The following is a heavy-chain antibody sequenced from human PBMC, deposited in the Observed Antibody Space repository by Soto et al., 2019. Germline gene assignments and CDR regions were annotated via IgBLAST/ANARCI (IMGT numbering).Heavy chain of an antibody. Sequence: CATSGFTFRRYAMTWVRQAPGKGLAWVSTFNGNGGLTYYADSVKGRLTISRDNSKTTLYQQMDSLRADDTAIYYCAKDNSVLWCHPRRKGTPVSAPQ. CDR3: AKDNSVLWCHP. V-gene: IGHV3-23*01. D-gene: IGHD2-21*01. CDR1: GFTFRRYA. J-gene: IGHJ5*02. CDR2: FNGNGGLT.